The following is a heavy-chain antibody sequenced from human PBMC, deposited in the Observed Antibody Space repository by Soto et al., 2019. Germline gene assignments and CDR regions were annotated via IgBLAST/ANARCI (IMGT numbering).Heavy chain of an antibody. CDR3: ASIITIFGADY. CDR1: GFTFSSYA. CDR2: ISGSGGST. V-gene: IGHV3-23*01. Sequence: GGSLRLSCAASGFTFSSYAMSWVRQAPGKGLEWVSAISGSGGSTYYADSVKGRFTISRDNAKNTLYLQMNSLRAEDTAVYYCASIITIFGADYWGQGTLVTVSS. D-gene: IGHD3-3*01. J-gene: IGHJ4*02.